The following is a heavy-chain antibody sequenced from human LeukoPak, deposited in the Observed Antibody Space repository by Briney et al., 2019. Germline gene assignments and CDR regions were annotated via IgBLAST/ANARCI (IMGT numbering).Heavy chain of an antibody. CDR1: GFTFSSYA. CDR2: ISGSGGST. D-gene: IGHD3-3*01. J-gene: IGHJ6*02. Sequence: GGSLRLSCAASGFTFSSYAMSWVRQAPGKGLEWVSAISGSGGSTYYADSVKGRFTISRDNSKNTLYLQMNSLRAEDTAVYYCASRQDYDFWSGYSRDYYYGMDVWGQGTTVTVSS. CDR3: ASRQDYDFWSGYSRDYYYGMDV. V-gene: IGHV3-23*01.